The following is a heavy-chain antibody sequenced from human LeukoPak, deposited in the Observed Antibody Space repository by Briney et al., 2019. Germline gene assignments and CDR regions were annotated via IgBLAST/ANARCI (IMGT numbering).Heavy chain of an antibody. V-gene: IGHV3-21*01. CDR3: ARGRAYCGGDCYPHWFDP. CDR2: ISSSSRYI. J-gene: IGHJ5*02. CDR1: GFTFSSYS. D-gene: IGHD2-21*02. Sequence: GGSLRLSCAASGFTFSSYSMNWVRQAPGEVLEWVSSISSSSRYIYYADSVKGRFTISRDNAKNSLSLQMNSLRAEDTAVYYCARGRAYCGGDCYPHWFDPWGQGTLVTVSS.